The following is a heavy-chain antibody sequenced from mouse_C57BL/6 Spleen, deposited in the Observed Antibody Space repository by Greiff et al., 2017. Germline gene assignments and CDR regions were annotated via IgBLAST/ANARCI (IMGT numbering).Heavy chain of an antibody. CDR1: GFTFNTYA. V-gene: IGHV10-3*01. CDR3: VRGDHYYGRSLFDY. J-gene: IGHJ2*01. Sequence: EVMLVESGGGLVQPKGSLKLSCAASGFTFNTYAMHWVRQAPGKGLEWVARIRSKSSNYATYYADSVKDRFTISRDDSQSMLYLQMNNLKTEDRAMYYCVRGDHYYGRSLFDYWGQGTTLTVSS. CDR2: IRSKSSNYAT. D-gene: IGHD1-1*01.